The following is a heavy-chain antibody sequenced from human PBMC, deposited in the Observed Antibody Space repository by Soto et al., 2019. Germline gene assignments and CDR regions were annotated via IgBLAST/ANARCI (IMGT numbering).Heavy chain of an antibody. CDR1: GFTFSSHW. Sequence: EVQLVESGGGVVQPGGSLRLSCAASGFTFSSHWMTWVRQTPGKGLEWVANINEDGSEKYYVDSVKGRFTISRDNAKNSLYLQMSSLSAEYTAVCYGASGDNPEYWGQGTLVTVSS. D-gene: IGHD4-17*01. V-gene: IGHV3-7*01. CDR2: INEDGSEK. CDR3: ASGDNPEY. J-gene: IGHJ4*02.